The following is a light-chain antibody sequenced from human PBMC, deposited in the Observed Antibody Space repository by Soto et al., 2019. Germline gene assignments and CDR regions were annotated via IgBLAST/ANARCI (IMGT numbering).Light chain of an antibody. CDR2: AVT. CDR1: QDIGSD. CDR3: LQDYSSLT. Sequence: AIEMTQSPSSLSASAGDRVTITCRASQDIGSDLAWYQHRAGNAPKLLIYAVTRLQNGVPSRFSGSGSGTDFTLTINNLQPEDFATYYCLQDYSSLTFGGGTKVETK. J-gene: IGKJ4*01. V-gene: IGKV1-6*01.